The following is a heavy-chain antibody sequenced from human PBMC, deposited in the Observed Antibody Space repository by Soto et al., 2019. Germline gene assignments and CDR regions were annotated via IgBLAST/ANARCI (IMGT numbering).Heavy chain of an antibody. Sequence: QGHPVQSGAEVKKPGASVKVSCKTSAYTFTRYGISWVRQAPGQGLEWMGWISGYNGDTNYAQNLQDRVTMTIDTSTTTAYMELRSLTSDDTAVYYCAKNGQPPYYYYGLDVWGQGTTVTVSS. CDR2: ISGYNGDT. J-gene: IGHJ6*02. V-gene: IGHV1-18*01. CDR1: AYTFTRYG. CDR3: AKNGQPPYYYYGLDV. D-gene: IGHD2-8*01.